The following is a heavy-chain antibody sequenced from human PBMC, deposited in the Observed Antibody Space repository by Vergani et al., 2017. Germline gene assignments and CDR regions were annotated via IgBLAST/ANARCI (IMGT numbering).Heavy chain of an antibody. D-gene: IGHD4-17*01. CDR2: VDPEDGET. V-gene: IGHV1-69-2*01. CDR1: GYTFTDHY. Sequence: EVQLVQSGAEVKKPGATMKISCKVSGYTFTDHYMHWVKQAPGKGLEWMGLVDPEDGETIYAEKFKGRVNIAADTSTDTAHLELSSLRSEDTAVYYCATPQTVTTGDMEVWGQGTTVIVSS. CDR3: ATPQTVTTGDMEV. J-gene: IGHJ6*02.